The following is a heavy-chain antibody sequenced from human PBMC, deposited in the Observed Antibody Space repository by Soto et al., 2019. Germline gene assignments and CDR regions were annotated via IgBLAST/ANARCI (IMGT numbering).Heavy chain of an antibody. J-gene: IGHJ4*02. V-gene: IGHV3-30*18. Sequence: QVQLVESGGGVVQPGRSLRLSCAASGFTFSSYGMHWVRQAPGKGLEWVAVISCDGSNKYYADSVKGRFTISRDNSKNTLYLQMNSLRAEDTAVYYCAKDLGEYYYDSSGYWWGQGTLVTVSS. CDR2: ISCDGSNK. CDR3: AKDLGEYYYDSSGYW. CDR1: GFTFSSYG. D-gene: IGHD3-22*01.